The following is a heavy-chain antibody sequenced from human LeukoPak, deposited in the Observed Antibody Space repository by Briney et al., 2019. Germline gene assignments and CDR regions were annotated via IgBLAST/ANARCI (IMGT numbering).Heavy chain of an antibody. V-gene: IGHV4-38-2*01. D-gene: IGHD3-16*01. J-gene: IGHJ3*02. CDR2: IIHGGST. Sequence: SETLSVTCGVSGYSIRNGYSWDWIRQAPGKGLEWIGGIIHGGSTTYNPSLRSRVTISLVTSKNAFSLTLRSVTAADTAVYYCARFDYVWETHGMDAFDMWGHGTMVTVSP. CDR3: ARFDYVWETHGMDAFDM. CDR1: GYSIRNGYS.